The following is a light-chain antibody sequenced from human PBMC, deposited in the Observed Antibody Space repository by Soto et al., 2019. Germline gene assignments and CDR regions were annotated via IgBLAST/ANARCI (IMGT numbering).Light chain of an antibody. CDR2: EVS. Sequence: QSVLTPPASVSGSPGQSITISCTGTSSDVGGYNSVSWYRQHPGKAPKLMIYEVSNRPSGVSDRFTGSKSGDTASLTISGLQAGDQADYYCSSYTSSNSHVFGTGTKV. CDR3: SSYTSSNSHV. J-gene: IGLJ1*01. CDR1: SSDVGGYNS. V-gene: IGLV2-14*01.